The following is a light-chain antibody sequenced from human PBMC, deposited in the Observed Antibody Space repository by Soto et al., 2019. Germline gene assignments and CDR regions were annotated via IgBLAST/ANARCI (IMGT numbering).Light chain of an antibody. CDR1: QSVSSY. CDR2: DAS. J-gene: IGKJ4*01. CDR3: QQRSNWPGT. V-gene: IGKV3-11*01. Sequence: EIVLTQSPATLSLSPGERATLSCRASQSVSSYLAWYQQKPGQAPRLLIYDASNRATGIPARFSGSGSGTDFTLTISSLEPEDFAAYYCQQRSNWPGTFGGGTKVDIK.